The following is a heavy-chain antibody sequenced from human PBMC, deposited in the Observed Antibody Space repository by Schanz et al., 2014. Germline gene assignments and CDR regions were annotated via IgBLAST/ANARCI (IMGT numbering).Heavy chain of an antibody. J-gene: IGHJ3*02. V-gene: IGHV3-23*01. Sequence: EVHLLDSGGGLVQPGGSLRLSCAASGFTFSSYAMSWVRQAPGKGLEWVSALSEGGGGTHYADSVRGRFTISSDSSKNTLYLQMSSLRADDTAVYYCAKGRFGELSAFDIWGQGTMVTVSS. D-gene: IGHD3-10*01. CDR2: LSEGGGGT. CDR1: GFTFSSYA. CDR3: AKGRFGELSAFDI.